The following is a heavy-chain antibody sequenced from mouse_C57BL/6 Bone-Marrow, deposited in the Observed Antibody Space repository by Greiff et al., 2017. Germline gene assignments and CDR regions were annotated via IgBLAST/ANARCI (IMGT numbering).Heavy chain of an antibody. V-gene: IGHV1-15*01. Sequence: QVQLKQSGAELVRPGASVTLSCKASGYTFTDYEMHWVKQTPVHGLEWIGAIDPETGGTAYNQKFKGKAILTADKSSSTAYMELRSLTSEDSAVYYGTSEDSCSNSWWYLDVWGTGTTVTVSS. CDR3: TSEDSCSNSWWYLDV. CDR1: GYTFTDYE. CDR2: IDPETGGT. J-gene: IGHJ1*03. D-gene: IGHD2-5*01.